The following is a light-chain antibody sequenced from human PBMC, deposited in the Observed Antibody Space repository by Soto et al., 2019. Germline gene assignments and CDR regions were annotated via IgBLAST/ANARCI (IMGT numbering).Light chain of an antibody. V-gene: IGKV3-20*01. CDR2: GAS. CDR1: QSVSTD. Sequence: VMTQSPPTLSVSPGERATLSCRASQSVSTDLAWYQQKPGQAPRLLIYGASSRATGIPDRFSGSGSGTDFTLTISRLEPEDFAVYYCQQYGSSPFTFGPGTKWISN. CDR3: QQYGSSPFT. J-gene: IGKJ3*01.